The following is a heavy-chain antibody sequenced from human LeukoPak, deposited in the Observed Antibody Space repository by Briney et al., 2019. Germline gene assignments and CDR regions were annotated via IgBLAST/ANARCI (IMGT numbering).Heavy chain of an antibody. Sequence: PGGSLRLSCAASGFTFSSYEMNWVRQAPGKGLEWVSYISGSSTHYADSVRGRFTISRDNAKNSLYLQMNSLRAEDTAVYYCARCPRSSDAFDIWGQGTMVTVSS. CDR3: ARCPRSSDAFDI. CDR1: GFTFSSYE. J-gene: IGHJ3*02. CDR2: ISGSST. V-gene: IGHV3-48*03.